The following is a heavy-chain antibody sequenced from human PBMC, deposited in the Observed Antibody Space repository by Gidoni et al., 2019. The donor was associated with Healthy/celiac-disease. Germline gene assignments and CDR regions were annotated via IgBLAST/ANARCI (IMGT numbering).Heavy chain of an antibody. CDR2: IYYSGST. CDR3: ARLGDVGDWFDP. J-gene: IGHJ5*02. V-gene: IGHV4-39*01. Sequence: QLQLQESGPGLVKPSETLSLTCTVSGGSISSSSYYWGWIRQPPGKGLEWIGSIYYSGSTYYNPSLKSRVTISVDTSKNQFSLKLSSVTAADTAVYYCARLGDVGDWFDPWGQGTLVTVSS. CDR1: GGSISSSSYY. D-gene: IGHD4-17*01.